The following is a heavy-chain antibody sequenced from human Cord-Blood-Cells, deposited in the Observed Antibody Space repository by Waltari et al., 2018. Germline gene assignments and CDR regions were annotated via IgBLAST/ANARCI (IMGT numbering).Heavy chain of an antibody. CDR3: ARSPYSNYEYYFDY. CDR1: GGSISSYY. V-gene: IGHV4-59*01. Sequence: QVQLQESGPGLVKPSETLSLTCTVSGGSISSYYWSWIRQPPGKGLEWIGYIYYSGSTNYNPSLKSRVTISVDTSKNQFSLKLSSVTAADTVVYYCARSPYSNYEYYFDYWGQGTLVTVSS. J-gene: IGHJ4*02. CDR2: IYYSGST. D-gene: IGHD4-4*01.